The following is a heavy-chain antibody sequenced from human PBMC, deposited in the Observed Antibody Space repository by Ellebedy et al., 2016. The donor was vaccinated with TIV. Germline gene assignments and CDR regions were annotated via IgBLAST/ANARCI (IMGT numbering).Heavy chain of an antibody. D-gene: IGHD3-22*01. CDR1: GVSVTSSSYY. V-gene: IGHV4-31*03. CDR2: ISDTGKT. J-gene: IGHJ3*01. Sequence: SETLSLTXSVSGVSVTSSSYYWTWIRQRPGRGLEWIGYISDTGKTYYNSSLKSRVDVSLDTSENQFSLKLSSMTAADAAVYYCAREWQLLPYSVLNVWGQGTVVTVSS. CDR3: AREWQLLPYSVLNV.